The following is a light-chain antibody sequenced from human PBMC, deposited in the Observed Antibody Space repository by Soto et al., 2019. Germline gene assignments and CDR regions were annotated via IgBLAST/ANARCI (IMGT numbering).Light chain of an antibody. CDR3: QQYHRYPYT. CDR1: QSISSW. CDR2: KAS. J-gene: IGKJ2*01. V-gene: IGKV1-5*03. Sequence: DIQMTQSPSTLSASVGDRVTITCRASQSISSWLAWYQQKPGKAPKVLISKASTLQSGVPSRFSGSRSATEFTLTVSSLQPDEFATYYCQQYHRYPYTFGQGTKREIE.